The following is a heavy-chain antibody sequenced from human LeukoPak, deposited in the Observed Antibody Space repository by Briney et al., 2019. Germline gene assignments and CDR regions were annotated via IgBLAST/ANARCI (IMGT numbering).Heavy chain of an antibody. V-gene: IGHV3-74*01. CDR2: INGDGSTT. CDR1: GFTFSTYW. J-gene: IGHJ4*02. CDR3: ATISRSVSPHFDY. Sequence: PGGSLRLSCEASGFTFSTYWMHWVRQAPAKELFWVSRINGDGSTTDYAASVKGRFTVSRDNAKNTLYLEMNSLRAEDTSVYHCATISRSVSPHFDYWGQGTLVTVSS. D-gene: IGHD1-26*01.